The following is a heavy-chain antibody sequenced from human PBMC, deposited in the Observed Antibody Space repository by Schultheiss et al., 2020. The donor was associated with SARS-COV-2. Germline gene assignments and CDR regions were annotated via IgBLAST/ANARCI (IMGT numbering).Heavy chain of an antibody. J-gene: IGHJ4*02. CDR2: ISYEGSKK. Sequence: GGSLRLSCVVSGFTFNNYGMHWVRQAPGKGLEWVAAISYEGSKKYYADSVQGRFTISRDSAKNSLYLQMNSLRAEDTAVYFCATQRYCPGGVCLWGNDYWGQGTLVTVSS. V-gene: IGHV3-30*03. CDR1: GFTFNNYG. D-gene: IGHD2-8*02. CDR3: ATQRYCPGGVCLWGNDY.